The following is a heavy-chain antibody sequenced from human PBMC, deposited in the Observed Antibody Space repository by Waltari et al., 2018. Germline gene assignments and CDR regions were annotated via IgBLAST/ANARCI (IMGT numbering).Heavy chain of an antibody. CDR1: GFPFRSSW. CDR3: ARDFAVAGPPDY. J-gene: IGHJ4*02. CDR2: INSDGSST. V-gene: IGHV3-74*01. Sequence: EVQLVESGGGLVQPGGSLRLSCAASGFPFRSSWMHWVRQAPGKGLVWVSRINSDGSSTSYADSVKGRFTISRDNAKNTLYLQMNSLRAEDTAVYYCARDFAVAGPPDYWGQGTLVTVSS. D-gene: IGHD6-19*01.